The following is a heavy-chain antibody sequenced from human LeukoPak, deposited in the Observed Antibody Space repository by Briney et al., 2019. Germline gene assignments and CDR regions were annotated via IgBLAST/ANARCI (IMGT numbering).Heavy chain of an antibody. D-gene: IGHD4-11*01. V-gene: IGHV1-18*01. CDR3: ARDEYSFVYYYYYGMDV. Sequence: ASVKVSCKASGYTFTSYDINWVRQATGQGLEWMGWISAYNGNTNYAQKLQGRVTMTTDTSTSTAYMELRSLRSDDTAVYYCARDEYSFVYYYYYGMDVWGQGTMVTVSS. CDR2: ISAYNGNT. J-gene: IGHJ6*02. CDR1: GYTFTSYD.